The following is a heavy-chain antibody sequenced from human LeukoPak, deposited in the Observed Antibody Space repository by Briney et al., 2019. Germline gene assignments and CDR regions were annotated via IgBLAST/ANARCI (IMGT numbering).Heavy chain of an antibody. CDR2: IYHSGST. Sequence: PSQTLSLTCAVSGGSISSGGYSWSWIRQPPGKGLEWIGYIYHSGSTYYNPSLESRVTISVDRSKNQFSLKLSSVTAADTAVYYCASLNGDDFDYWGQGTLVTVSS. CDR1: GGSISSGGYS. J-gene: IGHJ4*02. CDR3: ASLNGDDFDY. D-gene: IGHD4-17*01. V-gene: IGHV4-30-2*01.